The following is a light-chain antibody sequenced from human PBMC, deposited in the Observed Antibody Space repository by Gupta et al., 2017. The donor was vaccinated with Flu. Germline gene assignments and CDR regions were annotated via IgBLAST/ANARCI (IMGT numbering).Light chain of an antibody. CDR3: QQSYSTPYT. Sequence: DIQMTQSPSSQSASVGDRVTITCRASQSISSYLNWYQQKPGKAPKLLIYAASSLQSGVPSRFSGSGSETDFTLTISSLQPEDFATYYCQQSYSTPYTFGQGTKLEIK. J-gene: IGKJ2*01. V-gene: IGKV1-39*01. CDR1: QSISSY. CDR2: AAS.